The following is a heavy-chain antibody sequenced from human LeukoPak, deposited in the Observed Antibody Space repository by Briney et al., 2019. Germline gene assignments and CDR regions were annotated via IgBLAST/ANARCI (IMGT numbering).Heavy chain of an antibody. Sequence: GRSLTLSCAASGFTFDDYAMHWVRQAPGKGLEWVSGISWNSGSIGYADSVKGRFTISRDNAKNSLYLQMNSLRAEDTALYYCARSGRRDGYNYIEDYWGQGTRVTVSS. CDR2: ISWNSGSI. V-gene: IGHV3-9*01. J-gene: IGHJ4*02. CDR1: GFTFDDYA. D-gene: IGHD5-24*01. CDR3: ARSGRRDGYNYIEDY.